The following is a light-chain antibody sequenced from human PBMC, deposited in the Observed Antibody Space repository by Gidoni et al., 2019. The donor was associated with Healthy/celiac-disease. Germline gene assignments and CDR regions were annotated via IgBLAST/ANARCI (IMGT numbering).Light chain of an antibody. CDR2: DVS. Sequence: QSALTQPRSVSGSPGPSVTISRTGTSSDVGGYNYVSCYQQHQGKAPNLMIYDVSKRPSGVPDRFSGSKSGNTASLTISGLQAEDEADYYCCSYAGSYTPNWVFGGGTKLTVL. J-gene: IGLJ3*02. V-gene: IGLV2-11*01. CDR3: CSYAGSYTPNWV. CDR1: SSDVGGYNY.